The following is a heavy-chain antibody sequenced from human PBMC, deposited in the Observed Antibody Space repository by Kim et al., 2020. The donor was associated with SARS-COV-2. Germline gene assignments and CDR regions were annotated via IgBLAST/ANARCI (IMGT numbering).Heavy chain of an antibody. CDR3: TLSSTSFIIDY. J-gene: IGHJ4*02. Sequence: GGSLRLSCAASGFTFSNAWMSWVRQAPGKGLEWVGRIKSKTDGVTTDYAAPVKGRFTISRDDSKNTLYLQMNSLKTEDTAVYYCTLSSTSFIIDYWGQGTLVTVSS. D-gene: IGHD2-2*01. CDR2: IKSKTDGVTT. CDR1: GFTFSNAW. V-gene: IGHV3-15*01.